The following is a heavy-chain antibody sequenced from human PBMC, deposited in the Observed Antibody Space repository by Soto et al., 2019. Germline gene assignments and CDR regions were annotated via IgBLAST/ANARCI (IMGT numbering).Heavy chain of an antibody. V-gene: IGHV3-7*05. D-gene: IGHD6-19*01. CDR2: INQDGSRE. Sequence: EVQLVESGGGWVQPGGSLRLSCAASGFTFSSYWMSWVRQAPGKGLEWVANINQDGSRENYVDSVKGRFTTSRDNAKNSLYLQMNSMRADDTAIYYCTRQLGWGTFDPWGQGTLVTVSS. CDR1: GFTFSSYW. CDR3: TRQLGWGTFDP. J-gene: IGHJ5*02.